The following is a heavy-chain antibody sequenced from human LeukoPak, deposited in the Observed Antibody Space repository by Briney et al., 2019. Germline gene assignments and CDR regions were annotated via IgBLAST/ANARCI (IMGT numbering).Heavy chain of an antibody. V-gene: IGHV4-31*03. Sequence: SQTLSLTCTVSGVSISSGGYYWNWIRQHPGKGLEWIGYIYYSGNSYYNPSLQSRVSISVDTSKNQFSLKLTTVTAADTAVYYCAKDRSWGSPTSDAFDVWGQGTMVTVSA. J-gene: IGHJ3*01. D-gene: IGHD2-15*01. CDR3: AKDRSWGSPTSDAFDV. CDR1: GVSISSGGYY. CDR2: IYYSGNS.